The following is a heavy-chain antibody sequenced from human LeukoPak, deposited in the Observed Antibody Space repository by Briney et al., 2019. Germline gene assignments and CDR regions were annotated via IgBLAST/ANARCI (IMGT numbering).Heavy chain of an antibody. V-gene: IGHV3-9*01. CDR1: GFTFDDYA. CDR2: ISWNSGSI. CDR3: AKDSVAVAVYYFDY. Sequence: SLRLSCAASGFTFDDYAMHWVRQAPGKGLEWGSGISWNSGSIGYADSVKGRFTISRDNAKNSLYLQMNSLRAEDTALYSCAKDSVAVAVYYFDYWGQGTLVTVSS. D-gene: IGHD6-19*01. J-gene: IGHJ4*02.